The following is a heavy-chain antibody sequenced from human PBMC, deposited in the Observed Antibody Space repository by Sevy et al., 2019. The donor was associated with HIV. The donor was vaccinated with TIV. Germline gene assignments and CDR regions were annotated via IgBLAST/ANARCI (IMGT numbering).Heavy chain of an antibody. D-gene: IGHD3-22*01. J-gene: IGHJ6*02. V-gene: IGHV3-64*01. CDR2: ISGGGGNT. CDR1: GFTFSTYA. Sequence: GSLRLSCAASGFTFSTYAMYWVHQAPGKGLEYVSAISGGGGNTYYGTSVKGRFTVSRDNAKNTLYLQMGSLRAEDMAVYFCARKYHDTSGYPRYSMDVWGQGTTVTVSS. CDR3: ARKYHDTSGYPRYSMDV.